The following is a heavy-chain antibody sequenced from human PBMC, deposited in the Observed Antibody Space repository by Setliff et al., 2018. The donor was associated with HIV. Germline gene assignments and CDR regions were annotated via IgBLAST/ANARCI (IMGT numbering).Heavy chain of an antibody. CDR3: ARQPLYNDYDWRSYYFDY. J-gene: IGHJ4*02. CDR1: GDSISSGSYF. D-gene: IGHD5-12*01. CDR2: ISTTGST. V-gene: IGHV4-61*09. Sequence: SETLSLTCTVSGDSISSGSYFWIWIRQPAGKGLEWIGHISTTGSTNYNPSLKSRVIMSVDTSKNQFSLKLRSVTAADTAVYYCARQPLYNDYDWRSYYFDYWGQGSLVTVS.